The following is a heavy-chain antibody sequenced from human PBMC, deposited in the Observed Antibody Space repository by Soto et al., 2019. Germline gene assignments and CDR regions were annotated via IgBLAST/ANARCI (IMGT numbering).Heavy chain of an antibody. Sequence: QLQLQESGSGLVKPSQTLSLTCTVSGGSIRTGGYSWSWIRQPPGKGLELLGKTYHSGNPYYNPDLKSRVTISVDGSKNQFSLKVSSVTAADTAVYYCAREDYGDYGGYFDYWGQGSLVTVSS. CDR2: TYHSGNP. V-gene: IGHV4-30-2*01. CDR1: GGSIRTGGYS. CDR3: AREDYGDYGGYFDY. D-gene: IGHD4-17*01. J-gene: IGHJ4*02.